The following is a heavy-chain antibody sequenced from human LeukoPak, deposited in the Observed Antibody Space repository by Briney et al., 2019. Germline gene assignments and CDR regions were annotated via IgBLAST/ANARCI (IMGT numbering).Heavy chain of an antibody. J-gene: IGHJ5*02. V-gene: IGHV1-69*01. CDR2: IIPIFGTA. CDR3: ARVELRWSGQLLFGKKNWFDP. D-gene: IGHD3-10*01. Sequence: SVKVSCKASGGTFSSYAISWVRQAPGQELEWIGGIIPIFGTANYAQKFQGRVTITADESTSTAYMELSSLRSEDTAVYYCARVELRWSGQLLFGKKNWFDPWGQGTLVTVSS. CDR1: GGTFSSYA.